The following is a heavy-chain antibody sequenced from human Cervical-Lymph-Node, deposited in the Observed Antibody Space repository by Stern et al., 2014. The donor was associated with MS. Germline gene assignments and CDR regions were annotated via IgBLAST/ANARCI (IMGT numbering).Heavy chain of an antibody. Sequence: VQLVQSGAEVRKPGESLKISCKGSGYTFTDYWIAWGRHMPEKGLEWMGIMHPGDSDTRYSPSFQGQVTISADKSINTVFLQWRSLKSSDTALYFCARGREYAYTTLDFWGQGTPVIVSS. J-gene: IGHJ4*02. CDR1: GYTFTDYW. CDR3: ARGREYAYTTLDF. D-gene: IGHD1-26*01. CDR2: MHPGDSDT. V-gene: IGHV5-51*01.